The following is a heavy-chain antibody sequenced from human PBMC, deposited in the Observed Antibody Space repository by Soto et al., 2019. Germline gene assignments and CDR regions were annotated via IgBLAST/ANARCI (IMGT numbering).Heavy chain of an antibody. Sequence: GGSLRLSCAASGFAFSTYWMHWVRQAPGKGLLWVARIKFDGSSTYSADSVEGRFTISRDDAKNTLYLQMNGLRVDDTAVYYCARGAKNIYAMDVWGQGTTVTSP. CDR2: IKFDGSST. V-gene: IGHV3-74*01. CDR1: GFAFSTYW. J-gene: IGHJ6*02. CDR3: ARGAKNIYAMDV.